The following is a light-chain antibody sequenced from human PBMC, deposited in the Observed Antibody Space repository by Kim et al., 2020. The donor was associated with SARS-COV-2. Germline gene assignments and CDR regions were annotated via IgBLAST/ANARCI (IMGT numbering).Light chain of an antibody. CDR1: QSINSR. CDR3: QQYASYSYT. J-gene: IGKJ2*01. CDR2: DAS. Sequence: ASVGDRVTFTCRASQSINSRLAWYQQKPGKAPKLLIYDASSLESGVPARFSGGGSGTEFSLTISSLQPDDFATYYCQQYASYSYTFGQGTKLEI. V-gene: IGKV1-5*01.